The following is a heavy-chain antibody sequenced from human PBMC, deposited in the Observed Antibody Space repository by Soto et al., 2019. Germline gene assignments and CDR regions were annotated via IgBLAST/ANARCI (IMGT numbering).Heavy chain of an antibody. CDR3: ARGDFDC. CDR2: ISSGGDT. J-gene: IGHJ4*02. CDR1: GFTVTTTY. V-gene: IGHV3-53*01. Sequence: EAQVVESGGGLIQPGGSLRLSCAASGFTVTTTYMIWFRQAPGKGLEWVSIISSGGDTYYADSVKGRFTISRDNPKNTVYLQVNTRTAEDTAVYFCARGDFDCWGQGTLVTVSS. D-gene: IGHD1-26*01.